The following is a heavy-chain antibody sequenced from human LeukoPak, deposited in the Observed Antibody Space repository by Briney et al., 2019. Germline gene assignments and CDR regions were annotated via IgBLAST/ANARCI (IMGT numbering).Heavy chain of an antibody. CDR3: ARETRSDTAMVSPLDY. Sequence: SETLSRTCTVSGGSISSYYWSWIRQPPGKGLEWIGYSYYSGSTNYNPSLKSRVTISVDTSKNQFSLKLSSVTAADTAVYYCARETRSDTAMVSPLDYWGQGTLVTVSS. D-gene: IGHD5-18*01. J-gene: IGHJ4*02. V-gene: IGHV4-59*01. CDR2: SYYSGST. CDR1: GGSISSYY.